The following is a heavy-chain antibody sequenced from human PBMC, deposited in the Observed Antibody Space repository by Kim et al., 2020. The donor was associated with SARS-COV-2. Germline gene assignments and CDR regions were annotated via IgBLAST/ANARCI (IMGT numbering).Heavy chain of an antibody. CDR1: GGSISIYY. Sequence: LETLSLTCTVSGGSISIYYWSWIRQPPGKGLEWIGYIYYSGSTNYNPSLKSRVTISVDTSKNQFSLKLSSVTAADTAVYYCARVPDYGDYEGAFDIWGQG. CDR3: ARVPDYGDYEGAFDI. CDR2: IYYSGST. D-gene: IGHD4-17*01. J-gene: IGHJ3*02. V-gene: IGHV4-59*13.